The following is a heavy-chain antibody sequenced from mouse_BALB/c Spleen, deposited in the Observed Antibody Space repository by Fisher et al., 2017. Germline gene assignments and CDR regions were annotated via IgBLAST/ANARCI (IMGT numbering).Heavy chain of an antibody. V-gene: IGHV1-26*01. Sequence: KFKGKATLTVDKSSSTAYMELRSLTSEDSEVYYCARGAMDYWGQGTSVTVSS. CDR3: ARGAMDY. J-gene: IGHJ4*01.